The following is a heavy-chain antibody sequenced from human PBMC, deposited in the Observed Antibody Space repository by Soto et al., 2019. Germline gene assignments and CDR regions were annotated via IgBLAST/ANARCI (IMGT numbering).Heavy chain of an antibody. CDR2: INHSGST. J-gene: IGHJ6*02. D-gene: IGHD6-13*01. Sequence: SETLSLTCAVYGGSFSGYYWSWIRQPPGKGLEWIGEINHSGSTNYNPSLKSRVTISVDTSKSQFSLKLSSVTAADTAVYYCARGGVAAAGTLFGYYYYGMDVWGQGTTVTVSS. CDR1: GGSFSGYY. V-gene: IGHV4-34*01. CDR3: ARGGVAAAGTLFGYYYYGMDV.